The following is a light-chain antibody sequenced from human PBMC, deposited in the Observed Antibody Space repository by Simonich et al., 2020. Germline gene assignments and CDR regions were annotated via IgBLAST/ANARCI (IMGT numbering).Light chain of an antibody. CDR3: QAWDSSTYVV. J-gene: IGLJ2*01. Sequence: SYELTQPPSVSVSLGQTASITCSVYKLGDKYACWYQQKPGHSPVLVIYPDSKRPAGIPGRFSGYKSGNTATLTISGNQAMDEADYYCQAWDSSTYVVFGGGTKLTVL. CDR2: PDS. V-gene: IGLV3-1*01. CDR1: KLGDKY.